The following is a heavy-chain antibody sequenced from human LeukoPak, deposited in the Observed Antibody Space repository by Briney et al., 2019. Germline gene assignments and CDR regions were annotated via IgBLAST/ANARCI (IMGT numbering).Heavy chain of an antibody. CDR2: INPNSGGT. D-gene: IGHD2-15*01. Sequence: ASVKVSCKASGYTSTGYYMHWVRQAPGQGLEWVGWINPNSGGTNFAQKFQGRVTMTRDTSITTAYMELSSLRSDDTAVYYCARGRYCISGSCSFDYWGQGTLVTVSS. J-gene: IGHJ4*02. CDR1: GYTSTGYY. V-gene: IGHV1-2*02. CDR3: ARGRYCISGSCSFDY.